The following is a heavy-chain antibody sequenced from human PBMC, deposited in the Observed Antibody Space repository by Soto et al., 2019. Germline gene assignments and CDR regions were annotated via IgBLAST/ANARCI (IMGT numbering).Heavy chain of an antibody. CDR2: INGDSTTI. D-gene: IGHD3-10*01. J-gene: IGHJ3*01. V-gene: IGHV3-74*01. CDR3: VRDRGYPDSFDV. Sequence: EVPLVESGGGLVQPGESLRLSCAASGYTFSPFWMHWVRQAPGKGLVWVSHINGDSTTILYADSVRGRFTISRDNAKNTLYLQMNSLKGEDTAVYYCVRDRGYPDSFDVWGRGTMVTVSS. CDR1: GYTFSPFW.